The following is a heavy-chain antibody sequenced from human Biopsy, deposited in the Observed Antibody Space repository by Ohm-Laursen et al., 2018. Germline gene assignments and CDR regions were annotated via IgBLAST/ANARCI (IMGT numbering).Heavy chain of an antibody. CDR1: GGSFTGHY. J-gene: IGHJ1*01. V-gene: IGHV4-59*11. CDR2: ISHTGYT. Sequence: TLSLTCTVSGGSFTGHYWTWIRQPPGKGLEGIGHISHTGYTSYKPSLKSRVTISLDASRKHFSLRLTSLAAADTAVYYCARGSNEYGGLYFPHWGQGTLVTVSS. D-gene: IGHD4-23*01. CDR3: ARGSNEYGGLYFPH.